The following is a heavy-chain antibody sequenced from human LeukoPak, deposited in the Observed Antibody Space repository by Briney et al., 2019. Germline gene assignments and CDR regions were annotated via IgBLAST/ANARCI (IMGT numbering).Heavy chain of an antibody. CDR3: ASGVYSSGWYWFDP. Sequence: PSETLSLTCTVSGGSISSYYWSWIRQPPGKGLEWIGYIYYSGSTNYNPSLKSRVTISVDTSKNQFSLKLSSATAADTAVYYCASGVYSSGWYWFDPWGQGTLVTVSS. V-gene: IGHV4-59*01. CDR2: IYYSGST. CDR1: GGSISSYY. D-gene: IGHD6-19*01. J-gene: IGHJ5*02.